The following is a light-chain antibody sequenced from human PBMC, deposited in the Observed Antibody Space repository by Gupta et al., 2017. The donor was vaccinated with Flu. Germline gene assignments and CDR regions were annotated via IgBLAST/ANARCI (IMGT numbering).Light chain of an antibody. J-gene: IGLJ2*01. CDR2: DVF. V-gene: IGLV2-14*03. CDR3: SSYYDIINHVL. CDR1: SSYVGGYNF. Sequence: QSALTHSASVPGCPGQSVTLPCPGCSSYVGGYNFVSCYQQHPAKPPTLIIYDVFYRPSGVSTRFSGSTYANTASLRISGLQAEDDADYYCSSYYDIINHVLFGGGTKLTVL.